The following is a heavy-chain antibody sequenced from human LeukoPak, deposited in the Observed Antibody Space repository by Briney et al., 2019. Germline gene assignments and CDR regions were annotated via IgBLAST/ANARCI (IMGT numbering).Heavy chain of an antibody. Sequence: PGGSLRLSCAASGFTFSSYWMSWVRQAPGKGLEWVANIKQDGSEKCYVDSVKGRFTISRDNAKNSLYLQMNSLRAEDTAVYYCAREKLDYYDSSGYFRKNAFDIWGQGTMVTVSS. CDR2: IKQDGSEK. CDR3: AREKLDYYDSSGYFRKNAFDI. J-gene: IGHJ3*02. CDR1: GFTFSSYW. D-gene: IGHD3-22*01. V-gene: IGHV3-7*01.